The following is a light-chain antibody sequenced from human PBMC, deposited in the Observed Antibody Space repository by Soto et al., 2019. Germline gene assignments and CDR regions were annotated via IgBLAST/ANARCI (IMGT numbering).Light chain of an antibody. CDR2: GAS. Sequence: EIVLTQSPGTLSLSPGERATLSCRASQSVSSSYLTWYQQKPGQAPRLLMYGASNRATGIPDRFSGSGSGTDFTLTISRLEPEDFAVSYCQQYGSSRLTFGGGTKVDIK. J-gene: IGKJ4*01. CDR3: QQYGSSRLT. V-gene: IGKV3-20*01. CDR1: QSVSSSY.